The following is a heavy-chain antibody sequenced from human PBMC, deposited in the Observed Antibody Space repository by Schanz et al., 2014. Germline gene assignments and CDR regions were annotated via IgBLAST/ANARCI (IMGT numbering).Heavy chain of an antibody. CDR1: GFTFSSYA. D-gene: IGHD1-26*01. CDR2: IYYSGTT. Sequence: VQLLESGGGLVQPGGSLRLSCAASGFTFSSYAMSWVRQPPGKGLEWIGGIYYSGTTYYNPSLKSRLTMSVDTSKNQFSLKRSSVTAADTAVYYCAAHRQYTGYYDWFDPWGQGTLVTVSS. CDR3: AAHRQYTGYYDWFDP. J-gene: IGHJ5*02. V-gene: IGHV4-59*04.